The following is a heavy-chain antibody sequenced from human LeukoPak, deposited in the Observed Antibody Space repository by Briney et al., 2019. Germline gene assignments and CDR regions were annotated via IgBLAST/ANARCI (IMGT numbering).Heavy chain of an antibody. CDR1: GYTFTGYC. Sequence: GASVKVSCKASGYTFTGYCMHWVRQAPGQGLEWMGWINPNSGGTNYAQKFQGRVTMTRDTSISTAYMELSRLRSDDTAVYYCARARITIFGVVRWFDPWGQGTLVTVSS. CDR2: INPNSGGT. D-gene: IGHD3-3*01. V-gene: IGHV1-2*02. CDR3: ARARITIFGVVRWFDP. J-gene: IGHJ5*02.